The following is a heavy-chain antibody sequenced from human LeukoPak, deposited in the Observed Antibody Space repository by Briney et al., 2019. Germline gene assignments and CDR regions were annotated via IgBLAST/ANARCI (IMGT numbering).Heavy chain of an antibody. CDR1: GFRFSSEN. J-gene: IGHJ4*02. Sequence: PGGSLRLSCAASGFRFSSENMNWVRQAPGKGPEWISWITGSGSGIIYADSVKGRFTISRDNAKNSLFLQMNSLRVEDTAVYYCARDKDYGFTYWGQGTLVTVSS. V-gene: IGHV3-48*01. CDR3: ARDKDYGFTY. CDR2: ITGSGSGI. D-gene: IGHD4-17*01.